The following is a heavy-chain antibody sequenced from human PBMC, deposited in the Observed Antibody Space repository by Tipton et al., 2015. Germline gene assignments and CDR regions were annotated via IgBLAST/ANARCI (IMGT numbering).Heavy chain of an antibody. CDR1: AYSISNDYY. CDR3: ARGLLLWFGMSDY. Sequence: TLSLTCAVSAYSISNDYYWGWIRQPPGKGLEWIGSISHSGNTYYNPSLKSRVTMSLDTSKNQFSLKLNSVTAADTAVYYCARGLLLWFGMSDYWGQGTLVTVSS. V-gene: IGHV4-38-2*01. J-gene: IGHJ4*02. CDR2: ISHSGNT. D-gene: IGHD3-10*01.